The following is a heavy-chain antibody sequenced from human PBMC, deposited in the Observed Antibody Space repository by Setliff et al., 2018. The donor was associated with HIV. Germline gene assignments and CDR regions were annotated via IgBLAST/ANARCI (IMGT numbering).Heavy chain of an antibody. CDR2: SIPHFGKT. CDR3: ARDMGNDYVWGSYRYSTFDI. V-gene: IGHV1-18*01. J-gene: IGHJ3*02. D-gene: IGHD3-16*02. Sequence: ASVKVSCKASGDTFNSCAVTWVRQAPGQGLGGVGGSIPHFGKTNYAQKLQGRVTRTTDTATSTAYMELRSLRSDDTAVYYCARDMGNDYVWGSYRYSTFDIWGQGTMVTVSS. CDR1: GDTFNSCA.